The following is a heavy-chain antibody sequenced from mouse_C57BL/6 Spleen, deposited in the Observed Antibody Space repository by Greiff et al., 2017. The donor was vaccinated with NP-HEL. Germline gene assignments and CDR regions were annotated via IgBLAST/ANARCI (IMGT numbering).Heavy chain of an antibody. CDR2: INYDGSST. CDR1: GFTFSDYY. CDR3: ARGGSYYDPFAY. J-gene: IGHJ3*01. D-gene: IGHD2-4*01. V-gene: IGHV5-16*01. Sequence: EVQRVESEGGLVQPGSSMKLSCTASGFTFSDYYMAWVRQVPEKGLEWVANINYDGSSTYYLDSLKSRFIISRDNAKNILYLQMSSLKSEDTATYYGARGGSYYDPFAYWGQGTLVTVSA.